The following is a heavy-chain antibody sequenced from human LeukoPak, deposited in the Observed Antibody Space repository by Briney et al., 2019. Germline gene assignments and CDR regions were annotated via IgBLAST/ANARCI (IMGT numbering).Heavy chain of an antibody. CDR1: GFTFSNAW. CDR3: TTDEWELHFDY. CDR2: IKSKTDGGTT. J-gene: IGHJ4*02. Sequence: GGSLRLSCAASGFTFSNAWMSWVRHAPGKGLEWVGRIKSKTDGGTTDYAAPVKGRFTISRDDSKNTLYLQMNSLKTEDTAVYYCTTDEWELHFDYWGQGTLVTVSS. D-gene: IGHD1-26*01. V-gene: IGHV3-15*01.